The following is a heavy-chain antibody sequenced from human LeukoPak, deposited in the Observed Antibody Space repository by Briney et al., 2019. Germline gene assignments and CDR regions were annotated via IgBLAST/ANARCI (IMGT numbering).Heavy chain of an antibody. J-gene: IGHJ6*02. CDR2: MNPKSRNT. Sequence: GASVKVSCKASGYTFTSYDINWVRQPTGQGLEWMGWMNPKSRNTGYAQKFQGRVTMTRNTSLNTAYMELSSLRSEDTAVYYCAVRGGLVKLSPDYYYYGLDVWGQGTTVTVSS. CDR3: AVRGGLVKLSPDYYYYGLDV. V-gene: IGHV1-8*01. CDR1: GYTFTSYD. D-gene: IGHD2/OR15-2a*01.